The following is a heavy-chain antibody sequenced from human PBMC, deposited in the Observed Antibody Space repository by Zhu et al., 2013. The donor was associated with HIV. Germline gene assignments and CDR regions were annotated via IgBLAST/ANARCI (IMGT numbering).Heavy chain of an antibody. CDR2: INHSGST. Sequence: VQLQQWGAGLLKPSETLSLTCAVYGGSFSGYYWSWIRQPPGKGLEWIGEINHSGSTNYNPSLKSRVTISVDTSKNQFSLKLSSVTAADTAVYYCARRKEEQQLVPNWFDPWGQGTLVTVSS. D-gene: IGHD6-13*01. CDR1: GGSFSGYY. V-gene: IGHV4-34*01. CDR3: ARRKEEQQLVPNWFDP. J-gene: IGHJ5*02.